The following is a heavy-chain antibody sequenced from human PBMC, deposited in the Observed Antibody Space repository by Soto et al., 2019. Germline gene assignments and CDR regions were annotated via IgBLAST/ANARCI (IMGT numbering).Heavy chain of an antibody. D-gene: IGHD2-2*01. CDR3: ARHVVVVPAARNPDRYSGYDPEGNWFDP. CDR1: GGSISSSSYY. CDR2: IYYSGST. Sequence: SETLSLTCTVSGGSISSSSYYWGWIRQPPGKGLEWIGSIYYSGSTYYNPSLKSRVTISVDTSKNQFSLKLSSVTAADTAVYYCARHVVVVPAARNPDRYSGYDPEGNWFDPWGQGTLVTVSS. V-gene: IGHV4-39*01. J-gene: IGHJ5*02.